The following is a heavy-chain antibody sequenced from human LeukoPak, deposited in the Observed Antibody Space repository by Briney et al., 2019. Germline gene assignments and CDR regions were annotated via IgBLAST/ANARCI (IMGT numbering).Heavy chain of an antibody. D-gene: IGHD3-22*01. J-gene: IGHJ3*02. CDR3: ARDILYALGNPYYYDSSGIDAFDI. CDR2: IKQDGSER. V-gene: IGHV3-7*01. CDR1: GFTFSSYW. Sequence: HPGGSLRLSCAASGFTFSSYWMSWVRQAPGKGLEWVANIKQDGSERYYVDSVKGRFTISRDNAKNSLYLQMNSLRAEDTAVYYCARDILYALGNPYYYDSSGIDAFDIWGQGTMVTVSS.